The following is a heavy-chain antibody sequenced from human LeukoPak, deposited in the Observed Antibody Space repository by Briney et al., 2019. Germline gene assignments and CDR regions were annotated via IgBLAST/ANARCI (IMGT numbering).Heavy chain of an antibody. Sequence: GESLKISCKGSGSSFTNYWIGWVRQMPGKGLEWMGIIYPSDSDTRYSPSFQGQVTISADKSISTAYLQWSSLKASDTAMYYCAKLTIYGSSSTGFDYWGQGALVTVSS. J-gene: IGHJ4*02. D-gene: IGHD6-6*01. V-gene: IGHV5-51*01. CDR1: GSSFTNYW. CDR3: AKLTIYGSSSTGFDY. CDR2: IYPSDSDT.